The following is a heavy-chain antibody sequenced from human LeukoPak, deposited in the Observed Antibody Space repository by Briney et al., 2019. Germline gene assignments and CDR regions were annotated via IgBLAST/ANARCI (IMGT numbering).Heavy chain of an antibody. CDR1: GGSFSGYY. J-gene: IGHJ6*03. CDR2: INHSGST. Sequence: SETLSLTCAVYGGSFSGYYWSWIRQPPGKGLEWIGEINHSGSTNYNPSLKSRVTISVDTSKNQLSLKLSSVTAADTAVYYCARALYPGYYSYMAVWGKGTTVTVSS. CDR3: ARALYPGYYSYMAV. V-gene: IGHV4-34*01. D-gene: IGHD2/OR15-2a*01.